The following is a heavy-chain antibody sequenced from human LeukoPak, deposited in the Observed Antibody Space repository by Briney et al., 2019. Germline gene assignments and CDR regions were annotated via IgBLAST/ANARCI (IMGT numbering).Heavy chain of an antibody. J-gene: IGHJ6*03. V-gene: IGHV4-38-2*01. CDR1: GYSISSGYY. CDR3: VSCSSTSCEYPYYYMDV. Sequence: PSETLSLTCAVSGYSISSGYYWGWIRQPPGKGLEWIGRIYHSGSTYYNPPLKSRVTISVDTSKNQFSLKLSSVTAADTAVYYCVSCSSTSCEYPYYYMDVWGKGTTVTVSS. CDR2: IYHSGST. D-gene: IGHD2-2*01.